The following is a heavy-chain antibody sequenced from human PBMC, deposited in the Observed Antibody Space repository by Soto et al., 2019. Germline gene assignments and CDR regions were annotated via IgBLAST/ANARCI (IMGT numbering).Heavy chain of an antibody. CDR3: ARIGWTGDFGY. D-gene: IGHD7-27*01. Sequence: ASVKVSCKDSGYTLTSYAMHWVRQAPGQRLEWMGWINAGNGNTKYSQKFQGRVTITRDTSASTAYMELSSLRSEDTAVYYCARIGWTGDFGYWGQGTLVTVSS. V-gene: IGHV1-3*01. J-gene: IGHJ4*02. CDR2: INAGNGNT. CDR1: GYTLTSYA.